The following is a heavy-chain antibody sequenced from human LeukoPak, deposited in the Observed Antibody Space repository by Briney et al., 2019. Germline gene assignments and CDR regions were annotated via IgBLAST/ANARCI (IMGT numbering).Heavy chain of an antibody. CDR3: AREITILEVDTPHDY. Sequence: SETLPLTCAVSGYPIRSGYDWAWLRQPPGTGLEWVGSINHSGSTNYNPSLKSRVTISVDTSKNQFSLKLSSVTAADTAVYYCAREITILEVDTPHDYWCQGTLLTVSS. D-gene: IGHD3-3*01. J-gene: IGHJ4*02. CDR1: GYPIRSGYD. V-gene: IGHV4-38-2*02. CDR2: INHSGST.